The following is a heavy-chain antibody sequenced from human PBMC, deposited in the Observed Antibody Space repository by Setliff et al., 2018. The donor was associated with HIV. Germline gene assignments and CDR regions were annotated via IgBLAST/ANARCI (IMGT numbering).Heavy chain of an antibody. Sequence: ASVKVSCKASGYTFKTYGISWVRQAPGHGLEWMGWISPNFGHTNYAQNFLGRVTMTIDTSTSRAYMELRSLRSDDTAMYFCARLGSGWSDSYYYAMDIWGQGTTVTVSS. CDR1: GYTFKTYG. CDR3: ARLGSGWSDSYYYAMDI. J-gene: IGHJ6*02. V-gene: IGHV1-18*01. D-gene: IGHD6-19*01. CDR2: ISPNFGHT.